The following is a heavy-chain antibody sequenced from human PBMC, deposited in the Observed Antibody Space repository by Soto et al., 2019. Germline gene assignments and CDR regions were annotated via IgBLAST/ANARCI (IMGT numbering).Heavy chain of an antibody. CDR2: IYPGDSDKKY. CDR1: GYSFANYW. CDR3: ARHIDAYNGKDH. J-gene: IGHJ4*02. D-gene: IGHD1-1*01. V-gene: IGHV5-51*01. Sequence: GESLKISCKTSGYSFANYWIGWVRQMPGKGLEWMGTIYPGDSDKKYRYSPSFQGQVTISVDKSISTAYLQWSSLKASDTAIYYCARHIDAYNGKDHWGQGTLVTVSS.